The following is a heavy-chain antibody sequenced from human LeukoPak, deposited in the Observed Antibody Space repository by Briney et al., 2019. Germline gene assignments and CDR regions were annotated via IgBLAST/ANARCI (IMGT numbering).Heavy chain of an antibody. D-gene: IGHD6-19*01. J-gene: IGHJ4*02. Sequence: GGSLRLSCAVSGFSFSSYWMHWVRQAPGKGLVWVSRISTDASSTTYADSVRGRFTISRDNPKNTLYLQMDSLRAEDTAVYYCARPSSGWYGSWGQGTLVTVSS. CDR3: ARPSSGWYGS. CDR1: GFSFSSYW. V-gene: IGHV3-74*01. CDR2: ISTDASST.